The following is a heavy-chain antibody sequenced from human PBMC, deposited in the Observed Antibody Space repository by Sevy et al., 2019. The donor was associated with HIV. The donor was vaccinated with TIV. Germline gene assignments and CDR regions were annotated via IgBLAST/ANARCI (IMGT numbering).Heavy chain of an antibody. CDR2: IKGDGSDK. D-gene: IGHD3-16*01. CDR1: GFSFSANW. J-gene: IGHJ4*02. CDR3: AHESFGRFES. Sequence: GGSLRLSCAASGFSFSANWMNWVRQAPGKGLEWVANIKGDGSDKYYVDSVEGRFTISRDNAKNVLYLLMNSLRVEDTAVYYCAHESFGRFESWGQGTLVTVSS. V-gene: IGHV3-7*01.